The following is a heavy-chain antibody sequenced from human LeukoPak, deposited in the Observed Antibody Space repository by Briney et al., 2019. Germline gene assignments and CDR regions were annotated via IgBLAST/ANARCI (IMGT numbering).Heavy chain of an antibody. CDR2: IKQDGSEK. D-gene: IGHD2-2*01. Sequence: PGGSLRLSCAASGFTFSTYNMNWVRQAPGKGLEWVANIKQDGSEKYYVDSVKGRFTISRDIAKNSLYLQMNSLRAEDTAVYYCVRESRRYQLPGLNDYYYMDVWGKGTTVTVSS. V-gene: IGHV3-7*01. CDR1: GFTFSTYN. J-gene: IGHJ6*03. CDR3: VRESRRYQLPGLNDYYYMDV.